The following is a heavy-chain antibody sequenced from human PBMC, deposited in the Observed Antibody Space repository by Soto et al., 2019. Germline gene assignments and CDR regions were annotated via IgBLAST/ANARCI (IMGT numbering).Heavy chain of an antibody. J-gene: IGHJ3*02. CDR2: IYSGGST. Sequence: GGSLRLSCAASGFTVSSNYMSWVRQAPGKGLEWVSVIYSGGSTYYADSVKGRFTISRDNSRNTLYLQMNSLRAEDTAVYYCAGVGGAGSSSSVLSDAIDIWGQGTMVTVSS. V-gene: IGHV3-66*01. CDR1: GFTVSSNY. D-gene: IGHD6-6*01. CDR3: AGVGGAGSSSSVLSDAIDI.